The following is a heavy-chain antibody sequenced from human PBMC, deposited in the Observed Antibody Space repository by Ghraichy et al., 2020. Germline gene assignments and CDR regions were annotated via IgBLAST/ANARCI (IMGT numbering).Heavy chain of an antibody. CDR1: GGSFSGYY. Sequence: SETLSLTCAVYGGSFSGYYWSWIRQPPGKGLEWIGEINHSGSTNYNPSLKSRVTISVDTSKNQFSLKLSSVTAADTAVYYCAGLPRWLNYYYHYMDVWGKGTTVTVS. J-gene: IGHJ6*03. V-gene: IGHV4-34*01. CDR2: INHSGST. D-gene: IGHD5-24*01. CDR3: AGLPRWLNYYYHYMDV.